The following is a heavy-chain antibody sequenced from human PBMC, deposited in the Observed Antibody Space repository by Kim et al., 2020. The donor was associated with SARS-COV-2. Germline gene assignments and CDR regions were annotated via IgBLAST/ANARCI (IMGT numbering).Heavy chain of an antibody. CDR1: GFTFSSYA. D-gene: IGHD3-10*01. CDR3: AKTELLWFGERTWGGAFDI. V-gene: IGHV3-23*01. Sequence: GGSLRLSCAASGFTFSSYAMSWVRQAPGKGLEWVSAISGSGGSTYYADSVKGRFTISRDNSKNTLYLQMNSLRAEDTAIYYCAKTELLWFGERTWGGAFDIWGQGTMVTVSS. CDR2: ISGSGGST. J-gene: IGHJ3*02.